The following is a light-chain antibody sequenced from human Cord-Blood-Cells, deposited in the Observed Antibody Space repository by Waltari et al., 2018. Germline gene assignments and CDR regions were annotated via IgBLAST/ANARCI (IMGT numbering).Light chain of an antibody. CDR1: QSVLYSSNNKNY. Sequence: DIVMTQSPASLAASVGARATINCKSSQSVLYSSNNKNYLAWYQQKPGQPPKLLIYWASTRESGVPDRFSGSGSGTDFTLTISSLQAEDVAVYYCQQYYSTPTFGGGTKVEIK. V-gene: IGKV4-1*01. J-gene: IGKJ4*01. CDR2: WAS. CDR3: QQYYSTPT.